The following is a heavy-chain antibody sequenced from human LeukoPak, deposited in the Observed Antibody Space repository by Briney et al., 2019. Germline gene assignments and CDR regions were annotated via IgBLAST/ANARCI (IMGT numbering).Heavy chain of an antibody. Sequence: LPGGSLRLSCAASGFTLSNYAMSRVRQAPGKGLEWVAFIRYDGSNKYYADSVKGRFTISRDNSKNTLYLQMNSLRAEDTAVYYCAKERNLPGIAVAGTFDYWGQGTLVTVSS. V-gene: IGHV3-30*02. CDR3: AKERNLPGIAVAGTFDY. D-gene: IGHD6-19*01. CDR2: IRYDGSNK. J-gene: IGHJ4*02. CDR1: GFTLSNYA.